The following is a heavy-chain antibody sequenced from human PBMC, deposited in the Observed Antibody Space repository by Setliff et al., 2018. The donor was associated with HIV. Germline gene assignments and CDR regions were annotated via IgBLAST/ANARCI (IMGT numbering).Heavy chain of an antibody. CDR3: GTAMYYYYGLDV. D-gene: IGHD2-2*01. Sequence: SETLSLTCAVSGGSISSNWWSWVRQSPGKGLEWIGEIYHSGSTHYNPSLQSRVTISVDKSKNQFSLKLSSVTAADAAVYYCGTAMYYYYGLDVWGQGIRVTVSS. CDR1: GGSISSNW. J-gene: IGHJ6*02. V-gene: IGHV4-4*02. CDR2: IYHSGST.